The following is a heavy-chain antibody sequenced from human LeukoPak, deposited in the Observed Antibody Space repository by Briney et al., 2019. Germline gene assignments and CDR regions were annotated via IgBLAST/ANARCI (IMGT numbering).Heavy chain of an antibody. V-gene: IGHV4-39*01. CDR2: IYYSGST. D-gene: IGHD3-10*01. CDR3: ARHVWFGQLEY. Sequence: PSETLSLTCTVSVGSISSSSYYWGWIRQPPGKGLEWIGSIYYSGSTYYNPSLKSRVTISVETSKNPFSLKLSSVTAADTAVYYCARHVWFGQLEYWGQGTLVTVSS. CDR1: VGSISSSSYY. J-gene: IGHJ4*02.